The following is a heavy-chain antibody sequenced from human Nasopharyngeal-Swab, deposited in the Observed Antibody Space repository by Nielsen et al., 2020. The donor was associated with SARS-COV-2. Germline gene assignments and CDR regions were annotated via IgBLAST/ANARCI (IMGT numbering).Heavy chain of an antibody. D-gene: IGHD5-12*01. CDR1: GLGFSNYE. CDR2: ISTTTATI. CDR3: AREVPYSGHDDAFDI. J-gene: IGHJ3*02. V-gene: IGHV3-48*03. Sequence: GESLKISCAASGLGFSNYEMNWVRQAPGKGLEWISYISTTTATIYYADSVKGRSTISRDNAKNSLYLQMNSLRAEDTAVYYCAREVPYSGHDDAFDIWGQGTMVTVSA.